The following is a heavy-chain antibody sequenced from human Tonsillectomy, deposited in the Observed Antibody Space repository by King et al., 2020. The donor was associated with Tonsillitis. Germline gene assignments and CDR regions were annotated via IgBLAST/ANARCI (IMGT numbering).Heavy chain of an antibody. Sequence: QLQESGPGLVKPSQTLSLTCTVSGDSVSSGSYYWSWSRQPAGKGLEWIGRIYTSGNTKYNPSLTSRLTKSIDTAKNQFSLKLGSVTAADTAVYYCGRDSAGYGSGWVDYWGQGTLVTVSS. V-gene: IGHV4-61*02. CDR2: IYTSGNT. D-gene: IGHD6-19*01. J-gene: IGHJ4*02. CDR1: GDSVSSGSYY. CDR3: GRDSAGYGSGWVDY.